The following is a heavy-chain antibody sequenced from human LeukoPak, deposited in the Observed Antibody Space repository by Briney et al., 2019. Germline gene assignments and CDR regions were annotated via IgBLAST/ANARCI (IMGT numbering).Heavy chain of an antibody. CDR2: IKQDGSVK. D-gene: IGHD6-19*01. CDR3: ARHSNGWSEGTY. J-gene: IGHJ4*02. Sequence: GGSLRLSCAASGFIFSNHWMTSVRQAPGKGLEGVANIKQDGSVKQYVDSVKGRFTISRDNAKNSLYLQMNSLRAEDTAVYYCARHSNGWSEGTYWGQGTLVTVTS. V-gene: IGHV3-7*03. CDR1: GFIFSNHW.